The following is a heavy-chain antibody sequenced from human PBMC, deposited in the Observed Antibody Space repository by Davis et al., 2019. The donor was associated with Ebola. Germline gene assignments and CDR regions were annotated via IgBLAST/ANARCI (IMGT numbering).Heavy chain of an antibody. CDR3: AKGRDCTNGICYSDY. CDR2: IWYDGSNK. D-gene: IGHD2-8*01. V-gene: IGHV3-30*02. J-gene: IGHJ4*02. CDR1: GFTFSSYG. Sequence: GGSLRLSCGASGFTFSSYGMHWVRQAPGKGLEWVAVIWYDGSNKYYADSVKGRFTISRDNSRDTLYLQMNSLRAEDTAVYYCAKGRDCTNGICYSDYWGQGTLVTVSS.